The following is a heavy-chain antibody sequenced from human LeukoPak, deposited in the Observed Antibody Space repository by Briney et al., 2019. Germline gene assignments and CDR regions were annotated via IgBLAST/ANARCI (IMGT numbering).Heavy chain of an antibody. CDR2: IRSKANSYAT. CDR3: TRLLSGGSRDNWFDP. Sequence: GGSLRLSCAASGFTFSGSAMHWVRQASGKGLEWVGRIRSKANSYATAYAASVKGRFAISRDDSKSQAYPQMNSLKTEDTAVYYCTRLLSGGSRDNWFDPWGQGTLVTVSS. J-gene: IGHJ5*02. CDR1: GFTFSGSA. V-gene: IGHV3-73*01. D-gene: IGHD2-15*01.